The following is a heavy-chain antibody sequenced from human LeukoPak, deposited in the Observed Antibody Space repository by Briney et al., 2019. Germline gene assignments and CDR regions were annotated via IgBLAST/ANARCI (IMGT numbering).Heavy chain of an antibody. CDR2: INGRGDNT. CDR1: GVIISSYA. D-gene: IGHD2/OR15-2a*01. J-gene: IGHJ5*02. V-gene: IGHV3-23*01. Sequence: GGSLRLSCAASGVIISSYAMSWVRQAPGKGLEWVSAINGRGDNTYYADFVKGRFTISRDNSKSTVYLQMNSLGTEDTAVYYCAKDRVSPGFNWFDPWGQGTLVTVSS. CDR3: AKDRVSPGFNWFDP.